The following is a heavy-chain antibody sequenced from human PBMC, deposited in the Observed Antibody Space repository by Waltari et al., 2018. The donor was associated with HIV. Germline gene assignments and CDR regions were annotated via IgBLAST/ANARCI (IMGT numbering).Heavy chain of an antibody. V-gene: IGHV1-46*01. J-gene: IGHJ4*02. CDR1: EYTFTIYY. CDR3: ARGHEYTNGLDY. D-gene: IGHD2-8*01. CDR2: IGFSAGDP. Sequence: QDQLVQSGAEVKKPGASVTVSCQGSEYTFTIYYVHWVRQAPGQGLPWMGLIGFSAGDPNDAPDFQGRGSMTRDTSTNTVYMELRSLNSDDSAMYYCARGHEYTNGLDYWGQGTLISVTS.